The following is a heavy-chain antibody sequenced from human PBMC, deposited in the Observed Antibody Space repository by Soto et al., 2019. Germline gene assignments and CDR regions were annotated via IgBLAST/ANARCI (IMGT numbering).Heavy chain of an antibody. CDR3: ARDLYYDILTGHRRNWFDP. D-gene: IGHD3-9*01. CDR1: GGSVSSGSYY. V-gene: IGHV4-61*01. Sequence: SETLSLTCTVSGGSVSSGSYYWSWIRQPPGKGLEWIGYIFYSGSTNYNPSLKSRVTISVGTSKNQFSLKLSSVTAADTAVYYCARDLYYDILTGHRRNWFDPWGQGTLVTVSS. J-gene: IGHJ5*02. CDR2: IFYSGST.